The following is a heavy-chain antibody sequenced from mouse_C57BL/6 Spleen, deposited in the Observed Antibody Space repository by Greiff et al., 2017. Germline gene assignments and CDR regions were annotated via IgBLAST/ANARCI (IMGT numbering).Heavy chain of an antibody. J-gene: IGHJ4*01. V-gene: IGHV14-1*01. D-gene: IGHD2-5*01. Sequence: EVQLQQSGAELVRPGASVKLSCTASGFNIKDYYMHWVKQRPEQGLEWIGRIDPEDGDTEYAPKFQGKATMTADTSSNTAYLQLSSLTSEDTAVYYCTPYYSNWGYAMDYWCQGTSVTVSS. CDR1: GFNIKDYY. CDR3: TPYYSNWGYAMDY. CDR2: IDPEDGDT.